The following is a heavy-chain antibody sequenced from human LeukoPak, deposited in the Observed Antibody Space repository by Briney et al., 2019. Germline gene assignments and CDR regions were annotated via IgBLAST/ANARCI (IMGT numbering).Heavy chain of an antibody. J-gene: IGHJ4*02. D-gene: IGHD6-13*01. Sequence: SETLSLTCTVSGGSISSYYWSWIRQPPGKGLEWIGYIYYSGSTNYNPSLKSRVTISVDTSKNQFSLKLSSVTAAGTAVYYCARDMGTYSSSWYRPDYFDYWGQGTLVTVSS. CDR2: IYYSGST. CDR1: GGSISSYY. CDR3: ARDMGTYSSSWYRPDYFDY. V-gene: IGHV4-59*01.